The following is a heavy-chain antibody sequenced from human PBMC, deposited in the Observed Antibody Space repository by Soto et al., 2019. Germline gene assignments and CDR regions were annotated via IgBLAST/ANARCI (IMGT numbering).Heavy chain of an antibody. CDR1: AYTFTSYW. J-gene: IGHJ3*02. D-gene: IGHD7-27*01. CDR3: ARPDLGKGNDFDI. CDR2: IYPGDSDT. Sequence: GESLKISCEASAYTFTSYWIGWVRQMPGKGLEWVGIIYPGDSDTRYSPSFQGQVTISADRSISTAFLQWSSLEASDTAIYYCARPDLGKGNDFDIWGQVTTVTVSS. V-gene: IGHV5-51*01.